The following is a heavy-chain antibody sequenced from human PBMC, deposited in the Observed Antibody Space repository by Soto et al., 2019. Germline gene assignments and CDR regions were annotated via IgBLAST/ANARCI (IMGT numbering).Heavy chain of an antibody. CDR2: IYYSGST. D-gene: IGHD1-26*01. V-gene: IGHV4-59*01. J-gene: IGHJ5*02. Sequence: SETLSLTCTVSGGSISSYYWSWIRQPPGKGLEWIGYIYYSGSTNYNPSLKSRVTIAVDTSKNRFSLKLSAVTASDTAVYYCARQTDGVGAPPSVYNWFDPVSQGTMVTASS. CDR3: ARQTDGVGAPPSVYNWFDP. CDR1: GGSISSYY.